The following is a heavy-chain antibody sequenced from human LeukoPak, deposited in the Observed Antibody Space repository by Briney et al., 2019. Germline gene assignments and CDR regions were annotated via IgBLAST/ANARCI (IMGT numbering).Heavy chain of an antibody. Sequence: SETLSLTCAVYGGSFSGYYWSWIRQPPGKGLEWIGEINHSGSTNYNPSLKSRVTISVDTSKNQFSLKLSSVTAADTAVYYCARVPTPDYYGMDVWGQGTTVTVSS. CDR2: INHSGST. CDR1: GGSFSGYY. V-gene: IGHV4-34*01. J-gene: IGHJ6*02. CDR3: ARVPTPDYYGMDV.